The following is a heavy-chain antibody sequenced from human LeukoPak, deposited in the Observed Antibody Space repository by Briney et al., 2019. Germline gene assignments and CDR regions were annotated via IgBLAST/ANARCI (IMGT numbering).Heavy chain of an antibody. D-gene: IGHD3-9*01. V-gene: IGHV3-74*01. CDR2: INSDGSGT. CDR3: ARGGDWLVSELDY. Sequence: PGGSLRLSCAASGFTFSSYWMHWVRQAPGKGLVWVSRINSDGSGTGYADSVKGRFTISRDNAKNTLYLQMNSLRAEDTAVYYCARGGDWLVSELDYWGQGTLVTVSS. J-gene: IGHJ4*02. CDR1: GFTFSSYW.